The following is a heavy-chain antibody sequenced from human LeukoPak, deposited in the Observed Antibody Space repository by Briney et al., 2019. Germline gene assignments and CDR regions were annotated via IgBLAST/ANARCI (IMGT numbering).Heavy chain of an antibody. Sequence: SETLSLTCTVSGGSLSSYCWSWLRHPPGKGLDWVGSIYYRGSTNYHPSLKSRVTISVDTSKNQFSLKLSSVTGADTAVYYCARHLATAGTGFDYWGQGTLVTVSS. J-gene: IGHJ4*02. CDR3: ARHLATAGTGFDY. CDR2: IYYRGST. CDR1: GGSLSSYC. D-gene: IGHD6-13*01. V-gene: IGHV4-59*08.